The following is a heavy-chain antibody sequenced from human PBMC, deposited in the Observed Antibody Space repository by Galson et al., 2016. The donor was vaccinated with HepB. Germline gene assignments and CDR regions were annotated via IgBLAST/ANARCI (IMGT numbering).Heavy chain of an antibody. CDR1: GFILSSYW. J-gene: IGHJ4*02. CDR3: VRDGMGTTPYDV. V-gene: IGHV3-74*01. Sequence: SLRLSCAASGFILSSYWMHWVRQVPEKGLQWVSRINDNDGSFTDYAGSVRGRFTISRDTAKNTLYLQMNSLRGEDTAVYYCVRDGMGTTPYDVWGQGTLVTVSS. CDR2: INDNDGSFT. D-gene: IGHD1-7*01.